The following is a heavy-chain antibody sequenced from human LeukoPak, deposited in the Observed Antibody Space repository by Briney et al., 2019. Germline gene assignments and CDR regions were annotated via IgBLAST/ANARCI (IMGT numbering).Heavy chain of an antibody. CDR3: ARVGYYGSGSYPPYYYYGMDV. Sequence: SVRVSSKASGGTFTIYAISWVRQGPGQGGERMGRIVPIFGIANYTQKFQGRVTITADKSTSTAYMELSSLRSEDTAVYYCARVGYYGSGSYPPYYYYGMDVWGQGTTVTVSS. V-gene: IGHV1-69*17. CDR2: IVPIFGIA. CDR1: GGTFTIYA. D-gene: IGHD3-10*01. J-gene: IGHJ6*01.